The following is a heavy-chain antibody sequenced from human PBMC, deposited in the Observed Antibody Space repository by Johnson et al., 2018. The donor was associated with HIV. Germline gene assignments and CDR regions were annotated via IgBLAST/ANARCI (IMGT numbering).Heavy chain of an antibody. CDR2: ISYDGTKK. Sequence: QVQLVESGGGLVKPGGSLRLSCAASGFTFSDYYMSWIRQAPGKGLEWVAVISYDGTKKNYADSVKGRFTISRDNSKNTLCLQMNSLRAEDTAVYYCARDTEYSSNWYAFDIWGQGTMVTVSS. CDR1: GFTFSDYY. D-gene: IGHD6-13*01. J-gene: IGHJ3*02. CDR3: ARDTEYSSNWYAFDI. V-gene: IGHV3-30*03.